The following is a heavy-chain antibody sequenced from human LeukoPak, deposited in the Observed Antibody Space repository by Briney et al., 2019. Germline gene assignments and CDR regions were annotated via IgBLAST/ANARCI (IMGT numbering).Heavy chain of an antibody. Sequence: ASVKVSCKASGYTFTSYYMHWVRQAPGQGLEWMGIINPSGGSTSYAQKFQGRVTMTRDMSTSTVYMELSSLRSEDTAMYYCARQDGYNPYIGYWGQGTLVTVSS. CDR3: ARQDGYNPYIGY. CDR2: INPSGGST. D-gene: IGHD5-24*01. CDR1: GYTFTSYY. J-gene: IGHJ4*02. V-gene: IGHV1-46*01.